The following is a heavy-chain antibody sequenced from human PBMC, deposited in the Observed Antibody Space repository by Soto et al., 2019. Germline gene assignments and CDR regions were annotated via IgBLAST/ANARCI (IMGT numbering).Heavy chain of an antibody. CDR1: GYTFTSYY. CDR3: ARVGWELNFDY. J-gene: IGHJ4*02. Sequence: ASVKVSCKASGYTFTSYYMHWVRQAPGQGLEWMGIINPSGGSTSYAQKFQGRVTMTRDTSTCTVYMELSSLRSEDTAVYYCARVGWELNFDYWGQGTLVTVSS. CDR2: INPSGGST. D-gene: IGHD1-26*01. V-gene: IGHV1-46*01.